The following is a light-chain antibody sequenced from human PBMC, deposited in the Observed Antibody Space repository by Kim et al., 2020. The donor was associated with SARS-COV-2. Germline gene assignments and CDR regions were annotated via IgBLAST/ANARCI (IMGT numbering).Light chain of an antibody. CDR3: QQYTSYPLT. V-gene: IGKV1-16*01. Sequence: ASVGDRVCITCRASQGITNYLAWFQLQPGKAPKLLIYASSTLQSGVPSRFSGSGSGTDFTLTISSLQPDDFATYYCQQYTSYPLTFGGGTKVDIK. J-gene: IGKJ4*01. CDR1: QGITNY. CDR2: ASS.